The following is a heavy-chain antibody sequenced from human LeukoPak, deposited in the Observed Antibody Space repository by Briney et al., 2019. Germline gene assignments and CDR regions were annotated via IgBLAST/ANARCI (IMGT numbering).Heavy chain of an antibody. Sequence: ASVKVSCKASGYTFTSYDINWVRQATGQGLEWMGWMNPNSGNTGYAQKFQGRVTMTRNTSISTAYMELTSLRSEDTPVYYCAREYQLLGTVYNYFDPWGQGTLVTVSS. V-gene: IGHV1-8*01. CDR1: GYTFTSYD. CDR2: MNPNSGNT. CDR3: AREYQLLGTVYNYFDP. J-gene: IGHJ5*02. D-gene: IGHD2-2*01.